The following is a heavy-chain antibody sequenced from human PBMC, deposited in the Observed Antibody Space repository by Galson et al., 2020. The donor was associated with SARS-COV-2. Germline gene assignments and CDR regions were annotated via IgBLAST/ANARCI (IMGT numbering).Heavy chain of an antibody. V-gene: IGHV1-8*01. Sequence: ASVKVSCKASGYTFTSYDINWVRQATGQGLEWMGWMNHNSGNTGYAQKFQGRVTMTRNTSISTAYMELSSLRSEDTAVYYCARWVLGGYCSGGSCKNYYYGMDVWGQGTTVTVSS. CDR3: ARWVLGGYCSGGSCKNYYYGMDV. D-gene: IGHD2-15*01. CDR1: GYTFTSYD. J-gene: IGHJ6*02. CDR2: MNHNSGNT.